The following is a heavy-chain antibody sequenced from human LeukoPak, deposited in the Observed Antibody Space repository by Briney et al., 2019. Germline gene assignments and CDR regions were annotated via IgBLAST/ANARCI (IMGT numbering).Heavy chain of an antibody. V-gene: IGHV3-21*01. D-gene: IGHD3-9*01. CDR2: MSSRSRDI. Sequence: GGSLRLSCAASGFTFRRYSMNWVRQAPGRGVDGVSCMSSRSRDISYADSVTGRFTISKDNATHSLYLQMNSLRAEDTAVYHCARDGGTIWGQGTLVTVSS. J-gene: IGHJ4*02. CDR3: ARDGGTI. CDR1: GFTFRRYS.